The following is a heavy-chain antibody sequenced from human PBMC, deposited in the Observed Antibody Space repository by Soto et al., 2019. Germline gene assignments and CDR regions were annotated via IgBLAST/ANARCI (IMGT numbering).Heavy chain of an antibody. CDR2: IIPIFGTA. CDR1: GGTFSSYA. V-gene: IGHV1-69*13. Sequence: SAEVSCKASGGTFSSYAISWVRQAPGQGLEWMGGIIPIFGTANYAQKFQGRVTITADESTSTAYMELSSLRSEDTAVYYCARDSGYFGWSPFDYWGQGTLVTVSS. CDR3: ARDSGYFGWSPFDY. D-gene: IGHD3-9*01. J-gene: IGHJ4*02.